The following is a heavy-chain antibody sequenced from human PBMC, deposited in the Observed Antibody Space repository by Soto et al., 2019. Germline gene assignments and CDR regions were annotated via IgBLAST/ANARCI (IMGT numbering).Heavy chain of an antibody. CDR3: ARLARPYYYYYMAV. CDR2: INPSGGST. J-gene: IGHJ6*03. D-gene: IGHD3-3*02. V-gene: IGHV1-46*01. Sequence: VASVKVSCKASGYTFTSYYMHWVRQAPGQGLEWMGIINPSGGSTSYAQKFQGRVTMTTDTSTSTAYMELRSLRSDDTAVYYCARLARPYYYYYMAVWGKGTTVTVSS. CDR1: GYTFTSYY.